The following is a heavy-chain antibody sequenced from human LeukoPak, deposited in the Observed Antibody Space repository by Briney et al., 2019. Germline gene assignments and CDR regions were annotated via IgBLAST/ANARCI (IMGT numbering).Heavy chain of an antibody. V-gene: IGHV3-33*01. CDR1: GFTFSSYG. D-gene: IGHD2-21*02. CDR2: IWHDGRNK. CDR3: ARDWGSDEAIDY. Sequence: GGSLRLSCAASGFTFSSYGIHWVRQASGKGLEWVAVIWHDGRNKYYADSVKGRFTISRDNSKNTVLLQMNSLRAEDTAIYYCARDWGSDEAIDYWGQGTLATVSS. J-gene: IGHJ4*02.